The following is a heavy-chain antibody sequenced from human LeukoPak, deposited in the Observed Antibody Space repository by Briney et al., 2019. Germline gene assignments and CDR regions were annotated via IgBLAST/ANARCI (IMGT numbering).Heavy chain of an antibody. V-gene: IGHV1-69*05. D-gene: IGHD6-19*01. J-gene: IGHJ4*02. CDR3: AREFDSSGSY. CDR1: GGTFSSYA. Sequence: SVNVSCKASGGTFSSYAISWVRQAPGQGLEWMGGIIPIFGTANYAQKFQGRVTITTDESTSTAYMELSSLRSEDTAGYYFAREFDSSGSYWGQGTLVTVSS. CDR2: IIPIFGTA.